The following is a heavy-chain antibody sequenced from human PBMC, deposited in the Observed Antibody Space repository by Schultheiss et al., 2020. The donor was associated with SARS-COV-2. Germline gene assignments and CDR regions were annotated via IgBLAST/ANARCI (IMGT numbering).Heavy chain of an antibody. J-gene: IGHJ3*02. CDR3: ARPGNSSSWYSTDAFDI. CDR1: GGSFSGYY. Sequence: SQTLSLTCAVYGGSFSGYYWSWIRQPPGKGLEWIGEINHSGSTNYNPSLKSRVTISVDTSKNQFSLKLSSVTAADTAVYYCARPGNSSSWYSTDAFDIWGQGTMVTVSS. V-gene: IGHV4-34*01. D-gene: IGHD6-13*01. CDR2: INHSGST.